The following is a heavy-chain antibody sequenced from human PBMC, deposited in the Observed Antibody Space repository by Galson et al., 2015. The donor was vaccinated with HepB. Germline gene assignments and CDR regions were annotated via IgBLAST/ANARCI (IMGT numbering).Heavy chain of an antibody. D-gene: IGHD6-19*01. CDR2: INTNTGNP. J-gene: IGHJ6*02. V-gene: IGHV7-4-1*02. CDR1: GYTFTSYA. CDR3: AGSIAVAVYGYYYGMDV. Sequence: SVKVSCKASGYTFTSYAMNWVRQAPGQGLEWMGWINTNTGNPTYAQGFTGRFVFSLDTSVSTAYLQISSLKAEDTAVYYCAGSIAVAVYGYYYGMDVWGQGTTVTVSS.